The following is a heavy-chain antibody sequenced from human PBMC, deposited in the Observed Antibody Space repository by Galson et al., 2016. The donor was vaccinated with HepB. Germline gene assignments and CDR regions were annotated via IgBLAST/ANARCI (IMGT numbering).Heavy chain of an antibody. J-gene: IGHJ5*02. V-gene: IGHV1-46*01. Sequence: SVKVSCKASGYTFPNNNMHWVRQAPGQGLEWMGIIFDDGRPNRYAQKFQGRVTMTRDTSTSSVYMELSSLRSEDTAMYYCASEHGHTNWFDPWGQGTLVTVSS. CDR3: ASEHGHTNWFDP. D-gene: IGHD5-24*01. CDR1: GYTFPNNN. CDR2: IFDDGRPN.